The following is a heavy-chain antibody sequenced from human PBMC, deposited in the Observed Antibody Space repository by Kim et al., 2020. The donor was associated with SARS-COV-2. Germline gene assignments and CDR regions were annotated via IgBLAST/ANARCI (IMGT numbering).Heavy chain of an antibody. V-gene: IGHV3-48*01. J-gene: IGHJ2*01. CDR1: GFTFSDYR. CDR3: VRDGRPVIWY. Sequence: GGSLRLSCVASGFTFSDYRMNWVRQAPGKGLEWLSFISNDGGGSYYADSVRGRFTVSRDNAKNSLYLQMNSLRVDDTAVYYCVRDGRPVIWY. CDR2: ISNDGGGS.